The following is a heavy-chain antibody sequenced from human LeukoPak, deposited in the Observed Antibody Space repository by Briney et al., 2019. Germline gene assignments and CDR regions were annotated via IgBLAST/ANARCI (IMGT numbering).Heavy chain of an antibody. J-gene: IGHJ4*02. Sequence: GGSLRLSCAAPGFTFSSYSMNWVRQAPGKGLEWVSSISSSSSYIYYADSVKGRFTISRDNAKNSLYLQMNSLRAEDTAVYYCARDKSAARGYYFDYWGQGTLVTVSS. CDR1: GFTFSSYS. CDR2: ISSSSSYI. CDR3: ARDKSAARGYYFDY. V-gene: IGHV3-21*01. D-gene: IGHD6-6*01.